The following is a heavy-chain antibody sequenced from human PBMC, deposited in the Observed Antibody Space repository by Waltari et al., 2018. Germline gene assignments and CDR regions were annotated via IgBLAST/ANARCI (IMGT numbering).Heavy chain of an antibody. D-gene: IGHD3-16*01. CDR3: ARVGGYYYYYMDV. CDR1: GFNFGSYE. V-gene: IGHV3-48*03. CDR2: IATSDRSI. J-gene: IGHJ6*03. Sequence: EVQLVESGGGLEQPGGSLRLSCVGPGFNFGSYEMLWVRQAPGKGLEWVSYIATSDRSIYYADSVRGRFTISRDNAKNSLYLHMNSLRAEDTAVYYCARVGGYYYYYMDVWGKGTTVTVSS.